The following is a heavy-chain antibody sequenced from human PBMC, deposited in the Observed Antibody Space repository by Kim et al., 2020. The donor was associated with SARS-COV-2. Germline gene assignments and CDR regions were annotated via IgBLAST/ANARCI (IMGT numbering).Heavy chain of an antibody. J-gene: IGHJ6*02. V-gene: IGHV4-31*03. CDR3: ARDIRYFDWLYPNHYYYYGMDV. CDR1: GGSISSGGYY. Sequence: SETLSLTCTVSGGSISSGGYYWSWIRQHPGKGLEWIGYIYYSGSTYYNPSLKSRVTISVDTSKNQFSLKLSSVTAADTAVYYCARDIRYFDWLYPNHYYYYGMDVWGQGTTVTVSS. D-gene: IGHD3-9*01. CDR2: IYYSGST.